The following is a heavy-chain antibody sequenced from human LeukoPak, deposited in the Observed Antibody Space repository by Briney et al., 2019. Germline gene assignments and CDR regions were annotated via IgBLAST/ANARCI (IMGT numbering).Heavy chain of an antibody. Sequence: EASVKVSCKASGYTFTSYGISWVRQAPGQGLEWMGWISAYNGNTNYAQKFQGRVTMTRDTSISTAYMELSRLRSDDTAVYYCASQPLTQVGNYMDVWGKGTTVTVSS. V-gene: IGHV1-18*01. D-gene: IGHD1-14*01. CDR2: ISAYNGNT. CDR3: ASQPLTQVGNYMDV. J-gene: IGHJ6*03. CDR1: GYTFTSYG.